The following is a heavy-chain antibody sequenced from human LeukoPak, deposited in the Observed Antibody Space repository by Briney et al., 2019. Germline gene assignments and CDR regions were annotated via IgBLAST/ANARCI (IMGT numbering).Heavy chain of an antibody. CDR1: GFTFSGYW. J-gene: IGHJ3*02. Sequence: QPGGSLRLSCAASGFTFSGYWMHWVRQVAGKGLVWVSRISDDGSSTTSTIYADSVKGRFTISRDNANNTLYLQMNSLRAEDTAVYYCTRDWRHGFDFDIWGQGTTVTVSS. CDR3: TRDWRHGFDFDI. D-gene: IGHD1-1*01. CDR2: ISDDGSSTTST. V-gene: IGHV3-74*01.